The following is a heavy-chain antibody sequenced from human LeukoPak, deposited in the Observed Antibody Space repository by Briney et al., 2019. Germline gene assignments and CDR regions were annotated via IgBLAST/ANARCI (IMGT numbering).Heavy chain of an antibody. J-gene: IGHJ6*02. Sequence: KTSETLSLTCSVSIGSISSSKWWSWVRQSPVEGLEWIGEIYLYGTTNYNPSFTSRVTMSVDRSRNQFSLKLTSVTAADTAVYYCARQKWEQQGRDYYFNGLDVWGPGTTVIVSS. D-gene: IGHD1/OR15-1a*01. CDR1: IGSISSSKW. V-gene: IGHV4-4*02. CDR2: IYLYGTT. CDR3: ARQKWEQQGRDYYFNGLDV.